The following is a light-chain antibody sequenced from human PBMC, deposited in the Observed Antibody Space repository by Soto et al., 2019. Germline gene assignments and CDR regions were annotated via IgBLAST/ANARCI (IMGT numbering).Light chain of an antibody. V-gene: IGKV3-11*01. CDR2: DAS. CDR3: QQRPNWPLT. J-gene: IGKJ4*01. CDR1: QSISSH. Sequence: EIVLTQSPATLSLSPGERATISCRASQSISSHLAWYQQKPGQAPRLLMYDASNRDPGIPARFSGSGSGTDFTLTISSLEPEDVAVYYCQQRPNWPLTFGGGTKVEIK.